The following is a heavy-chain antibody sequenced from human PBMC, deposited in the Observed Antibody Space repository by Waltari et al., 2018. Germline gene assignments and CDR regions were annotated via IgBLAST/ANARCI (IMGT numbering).Heavy chain of an antibody. CDR1: GGSFRGYY. CDR3: ARRMAGEKVATLMGYAFDV. D-gene: IGHD5-12*01. J-gene: IGHJ3*01. CDR2: FDHSGST. Sequence: QVQLQQWGAGLLKPSATLSLTCAVYGGSFRGYYWSWIRQPPGKGLQWIGEFDHSGSTNYNPCPKGRVTISVNTSKNQFSLKLSSVTAADTAVYYCARRMAGEKVATLMGYAFDVWGQGTMVTVSS. V-gene: IGHV4-34*01.